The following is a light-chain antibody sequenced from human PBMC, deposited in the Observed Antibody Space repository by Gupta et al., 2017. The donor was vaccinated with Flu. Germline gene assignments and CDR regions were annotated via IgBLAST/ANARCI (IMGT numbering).Light chain of an antibody. V-gene: IGLV3-10*01. CDR1: AFPKNY. CDR2: EDI. Sequence: SHELTQPPSVTVSPGQPPRITCPGVAFPKNYAYWYHLTSGRAPQLVIYEDIQRPSGIPKRFSGSTSGTMATLTISGAQEEDEGDYYCFSGDRNGDQGVFGGGTKLAV. J-gene: IGLJ3*02. CDR3: FSGDRNGDQGV.